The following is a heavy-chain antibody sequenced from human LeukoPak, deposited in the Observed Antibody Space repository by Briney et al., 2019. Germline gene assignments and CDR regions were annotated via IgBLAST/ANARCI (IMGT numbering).Heavy chain of an antibody. CDR2: IYYSGST. CDR1: GGSISSGDYY. Sequence: TXSLTCTVSGGSISSGDYYWSWIRQPPGKGLEWIGYIYYSGSTYYNPSLKSRVTISVDTSKNQFSLKLSSVTAADTAVYYCARAPDIVVVPADNYFDYWGQGTLVTVSS. J-gene: IGHJ4*02. CDR3: ARAPDIVVVPADNYFDY. D-gene: IGHD2-2*01. V-gene: IGHV4-30-4*01.